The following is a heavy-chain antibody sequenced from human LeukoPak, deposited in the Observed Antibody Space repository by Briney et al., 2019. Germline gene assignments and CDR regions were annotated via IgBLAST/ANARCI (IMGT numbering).Heavy chain of an antibody. D-gene: IGHD2-15*01. J-gene: IGHJ4*02. V-gene: IGHV4-34*01. Sequence: SETLSLTCAVYGGSFSGYYWSWIRQPPGKGLEWIGSIYYSGSTYYNPSLKSRVTISVDTSKNQFSLKLSSVTAADTAVYYCARQFKWVVAAMPVGYWGQGTLVTVSS. CDR1: GGSFSGYY. CDR3: ARQFKWVVAAMPVGY. CDR2: IYYSGST.